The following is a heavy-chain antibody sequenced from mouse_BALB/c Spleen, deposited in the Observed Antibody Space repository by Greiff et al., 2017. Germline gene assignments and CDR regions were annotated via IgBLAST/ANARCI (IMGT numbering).Heavy chain of an antibody. CDR2: ISYSGST. CDR1: GYSITSDYA. V-gene: IGHV3-2*02. CDR3: ARNSPMDY. Sequence: EVQRVESGPGLVKPSQSLSLTCTVTGYSITSDYAWNWIRQFPGNKLEWMGYISYSGSTSYNPSLKSRISITRDTSKNQFFLQLNSVTTEDTATYYCARNSPMDYWGQGTSVTVSS. J-gene: IGHJ4*01.